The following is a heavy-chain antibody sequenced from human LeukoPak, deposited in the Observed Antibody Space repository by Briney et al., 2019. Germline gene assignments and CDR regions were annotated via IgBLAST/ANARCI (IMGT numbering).Heavy chain of an antibody. Sequence: NPSETLSLTCSVFGGSITSYYWSWIRQAAGKGLEWMGRIYTSGSTAYNPSLKSRVTMSVDTSKNQFSLKLYSVTAADTAVYYCARSGGSGTYYDGSFDYWGQGTLVTVSS. D-gene: IGHD1-26*01. V-gene: IGHV4-4*07. J-gene: IGHJ4*02. CDR1: GGSITSYY. CDR3: ARSGGSGTYYDGSFDY. CDR2: IYTSGST.